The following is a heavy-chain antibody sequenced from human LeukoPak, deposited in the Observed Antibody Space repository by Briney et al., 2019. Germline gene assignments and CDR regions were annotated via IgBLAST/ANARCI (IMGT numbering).Heavy chain of an antibody. D-gene: IGHD3-22*01. CDR1: GGTFSSYA. V-gene: IGHV1-69*13. J-gene: IGHJ4*02. Sequence: ASVKVSCKASGGTFSSYAISWVRQAPGQGLEWMGGIIPIFGAANYAQKFQGRVTITADESTSTAYMELRSLRSDDTAVYYCARGKYDSSGCYDYWGQGTLVTVSS. CDR3: ARGKYDSSGCYDY. CDR2: IIPIFGAA.